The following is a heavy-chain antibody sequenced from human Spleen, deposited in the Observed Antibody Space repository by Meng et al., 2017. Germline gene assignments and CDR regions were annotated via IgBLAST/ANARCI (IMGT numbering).Heavy chain of an antibody. J-gene: IGHJ4*02. CDR2: INHSGAT. Sequence: QLHLKQWGAGLLKPPETLSLPCGVYGGSFSDYSWSWIRQPPGKGLEWIGEINHSGATNYNPSLKSRVTISVDTSKNQFSLKLNSVTAADTAIYYCARRRLYDFWSGSTPFDYWGQGTLVTVSS. V-gene: IGHV4-34*01. D-gene: IGHD3-3*01. CDR3: ARRRLYDFWSGSTPFDY. CDR1: GGSFSDYS.